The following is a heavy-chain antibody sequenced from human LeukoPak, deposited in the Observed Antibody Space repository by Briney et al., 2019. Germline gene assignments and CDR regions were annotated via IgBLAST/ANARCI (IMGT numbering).Heavy chain of an antibody. J-gene: IGHJ4*02. CDR1: GFTFSSYA. CDR3: AKSDRGDSSGYCHY. V-gene: IGHV3-23*01. CDR2: ISGSGDNT. D-gene: IGHD3-22*01. Sequence: GGSLRLSCAASGFTFSSYAMSWVRQAPGKGLEWVSAISGSGDNTYYADSVKGRFTISRDNSKNTLYLQMNSLRAEDTAIYYCAKSDRGDSSGYCHYWGQGALVTVSS.